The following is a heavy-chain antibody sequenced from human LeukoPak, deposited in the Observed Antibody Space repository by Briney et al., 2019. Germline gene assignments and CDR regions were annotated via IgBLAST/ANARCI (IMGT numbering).Heavy chain of an antibody. CDR3: ARDSPSSWFDP. CDR1: GVSISSYY. Sequence: SETLSLTCTASGVSISSYYWSWIRQPPGKGLEWIGYIYYSGSTNYNPSLKSRVTISVDTSKNQFSLKLSSVTAADTAVYYCARDSPSSWFDPWGQGTLVTVSS. V-gene: IGHV4-59*01. J-gene: IGHJ5*02. CDR2: IYYSGST.